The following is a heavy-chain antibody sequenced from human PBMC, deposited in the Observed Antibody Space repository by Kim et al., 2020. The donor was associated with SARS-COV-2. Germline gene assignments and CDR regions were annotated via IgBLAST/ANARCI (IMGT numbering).Heavy chain of an antibody. CDR2: ISGSGGST. D-gene: IGHD6-19*01. J-gene: IGHJ2*01. Sequence: GGSLRLSCAASGFTFSSYAMSWVRQAPGKGLECVSAISGSGGSTYYADSVKGRFTISRDNSKNTLYLQMNSLRAEDTAVYYCAKAPRGAVAGTGWYFDLWGRGTLVTVSS. CDR3: AKAPRGAVAGTGWYFDL. CDR1: GFTFSSYA. V-gene: IGHV3-23*01.